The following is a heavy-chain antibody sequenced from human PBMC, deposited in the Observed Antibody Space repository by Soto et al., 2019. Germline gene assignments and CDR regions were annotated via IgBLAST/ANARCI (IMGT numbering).Heavy chain of an antibody. J-gene: IGHJ6*02. CDR1: GGTFSSYA. CDR2: IIPIFGTA. CDR3: ARGSQYSPRRPYYYGMDV. Sequence: QVQLVQSGAEVKKPGSSVKVSCKASGGTFSSYAISWVRQAPGQGLEWMGGIIPIFGTANYAQKFQSRVTITADESTSTAYMELSSLRSEDTAVYYCARGSQYSPRRPYYYGMDVWGQGTTVTVSS. V-gene: IGHV1-69*12. D-gene: IGHD6-6*01.